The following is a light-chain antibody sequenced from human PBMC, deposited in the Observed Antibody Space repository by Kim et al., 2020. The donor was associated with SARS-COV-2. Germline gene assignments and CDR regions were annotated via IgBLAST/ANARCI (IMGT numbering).Light chain of an antibody. CDR2: QDT. CDR1: GLGDKY. CDR3: QAWDSSTVV. V-gene: IGLV3-1*01. J-gene: IGLJ2*01. Sequence: SYELTQPPSVSVSPGQTASITCSGDGLGDKYASWYQQRPGQSPVLVIYQDTKRPSGIPERFSGSNSGSTATLTISGTQAMDEADYYCQAWDSSTVVFGGGSKLTVL.